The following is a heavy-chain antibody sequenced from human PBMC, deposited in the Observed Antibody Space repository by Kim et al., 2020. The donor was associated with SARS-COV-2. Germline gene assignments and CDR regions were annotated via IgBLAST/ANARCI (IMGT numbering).Heavy chain of an antibody. D-gene: IGHD3-10*01. CDR2: INHSGST. V-gene: IGHV4-34*01. CDR1: GGSFSGYY. Sequence: SETLSLTCAVYGGSFSGYYWSWIRQPPGKGLEWIGEINHSGSTNYNPSLKSRVTISVDTSKNQFSLKLSSVTAADTAVYYCARGSVNMVRGAKKLYLYYFDYWGQGTLVTVSS. CDR3: ARGSVNMVRGAKKLYLYYFDY. J-gene: IGHJ4*02.